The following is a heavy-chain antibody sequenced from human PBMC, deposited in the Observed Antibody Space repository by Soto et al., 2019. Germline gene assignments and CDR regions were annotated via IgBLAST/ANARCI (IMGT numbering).Heavy chain of an antibody. D-gene: IGHD6-13*01. CDR2: IYYSGST. J-gene: IGHJ4*02. V-gene: IGHV4-39*01. CDR3: ARQRIAAAGRGGFVDY. Sequence: SETLSLTCTVSGGSISSSSYYWGWIRQPPGKGLEWIGSIYYSGSTYYNPSLKSRVTISVDTSKNQFSLKLSSVTAADTAVYYCARQRIAAAGRGGFVDYWGQGTLVTVSS. CDR1: GGSISSSSYY.